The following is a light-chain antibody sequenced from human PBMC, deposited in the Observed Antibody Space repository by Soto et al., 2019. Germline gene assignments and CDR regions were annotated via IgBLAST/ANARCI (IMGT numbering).Light chain of an antibody. CDR1: QSVYNND. Sequence: EIVLTQSPGTLSLSPGERATLSCRSSQSVYNNDLAWYQQKPGQTPRLLVNGASNRATGIPDRYSGGGSGTDFPLTISSREPEDFAVYYCQKYGLPPPSLGPGTRVEIK. CDR3: QKYGLPPPS. CDR2: GAS. J-gene: IGKJ2*01. V-gene: IGKV3-20*01.